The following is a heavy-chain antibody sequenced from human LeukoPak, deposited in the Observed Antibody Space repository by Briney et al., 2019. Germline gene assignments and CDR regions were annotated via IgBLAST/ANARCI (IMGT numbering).Heavy chain of an antibody. Sequence: SETLSLTCAVSGGSISSYYWTWIRQPPGKGLEWVGYIQNSAIYRATIKSSPSLQSRVSLSIDTSKKQVSLTVNSVTAADTAVYYCARDGRSGSYYDFWSGYYTGPNYYMDVWGKGTTVTVSS. CDR2: IQNSAIYRATI. CDR3: ARDGRSGSYYDFWSGYYTGPNYYMDV. D-gene: IGHD3-3*01. CDR1: GGSISSYY. V-gene: IGHV4-4*08. J-gene: IGHJ6*03.